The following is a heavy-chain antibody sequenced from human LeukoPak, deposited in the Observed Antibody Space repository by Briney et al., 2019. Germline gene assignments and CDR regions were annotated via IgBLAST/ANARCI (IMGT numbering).Heavy chain of an antibody. J-gene: IGHJ4*02. CDR2: INPNSGGT. CDR1: GGTLSSYA. V-gene: IGHV1-2*02. CDR3: ARGTRGSYSSIHD. D-gene: IGHD1-26*01. Sequence: GASVKVSCKASGGTLSSYAISWVRQAPGQGLEWVGWINPNSGGTDSAQKLQGRVTMTRDTSISATYMELRTLTSDDTAVYYCARGTRGSYSSIHDWGQGTLVTVSS.